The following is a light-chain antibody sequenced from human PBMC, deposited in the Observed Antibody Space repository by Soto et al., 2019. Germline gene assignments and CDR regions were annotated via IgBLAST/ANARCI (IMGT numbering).Light chain of an antibody. J-gene: IGKJ4*01. CDR2: WAS. V-gene: IGKV4-1*01. Sequence: IQTFLYRSNKKNYLAWYQQKAGQPPKLLIYWASTRESGVPDRFSGSGSGTEFNLTMSSLQADDAAVSYYEGLRTIAGSLGGGTKVDIK. CDR1: QTFLYRSNKKNY. CDR3: EGLRTIAGS.